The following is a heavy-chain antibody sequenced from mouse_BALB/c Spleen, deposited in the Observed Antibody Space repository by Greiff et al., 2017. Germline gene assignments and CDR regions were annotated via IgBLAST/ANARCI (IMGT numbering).Heavy chain of an antibody. Sequence: VQVVESGAELVRPGTSVKVSCKASGYAFTNYLIEWVKQRPGQGLEWIGVINPGSGGTNYNEKFKGKATLTADKSSSTAYMQLSSLTSDDSAVYFCAPITTVDWYFDVWGAGTTVTVSS. CDR3: APITTVDWYFDV. V-gene: IGHV1-54*01. CDR2: INPGSGGT. D-gene: IGHD1-1*01. J-gene: IGHJ1*01. CDR1: GYAFTNYL.